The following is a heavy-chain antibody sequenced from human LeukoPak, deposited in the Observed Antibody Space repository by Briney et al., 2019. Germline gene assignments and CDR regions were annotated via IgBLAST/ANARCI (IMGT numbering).Heavy chain of an antibody. CDR3: ASFRVEPYGMDV. Sequence: PGGSLRLSCAASGFTFSGYSINWVRQAPGKGLEGVSSISSSSSYMYYADSVKGRFTISRDNAKNSLYLQMNSLRAEDTAVYYCASFRVEPYGMDVWGQGTTVTVSS. V-gene: IGHV3-21*01. CDR2: ISSSSSYM. J-gene: IGHJ6*02. CDR1: GFTFSGYS.